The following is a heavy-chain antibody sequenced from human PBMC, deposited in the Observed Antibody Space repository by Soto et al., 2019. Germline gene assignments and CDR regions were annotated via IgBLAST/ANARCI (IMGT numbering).Heavy chain of an antibody. Sequence: SETLSLTCTVSGGSISSYYWSWLRQPPGKGLEWIGYIYYSGSTNYNPSLKSRVTISVDTSKNQFSLKLSSVTAADTAVYYCARGAPYGDYISNWFDPWGQGTLVTVSS. CDR2: IYYSGST. D-gene: IGHD4-17*01. CDR1: GGSISSYY. V-gene: IGHV4-59*01. CDR3: ARGAPYGDYISNWFDP. J-gene: IGHJ5*02.